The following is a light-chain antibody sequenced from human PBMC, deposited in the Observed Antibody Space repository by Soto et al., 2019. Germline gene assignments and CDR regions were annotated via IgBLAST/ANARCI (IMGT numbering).Light chain of an antibody. V-gene: IGLV1-44*01. CDR3: AAWDASLNGPA. CDR1: SSNIGSNA. CDR2: SYN. J-gene: IGLJ2*01. Sequence: QSVLTQPPSASGTPGQRVTISCSGSSSNIGSNAVNWYQQLPGTAPKLLMYSYNQRPSGVPDRFSGSKSGTSASLAISGLQSEDEADYYCAAWDASLNGPAFGGGTKLTVL.